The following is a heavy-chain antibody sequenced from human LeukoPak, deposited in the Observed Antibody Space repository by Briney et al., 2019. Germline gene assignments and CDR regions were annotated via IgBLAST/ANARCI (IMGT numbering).Heavy chain of an antibody. Sequence: SETLSLTCTVSGGSISSYYWSWIRQPPGKGLKWIGYIYYSGSTNYNPSLKSRVTISVDTSKNQFSLKLSSVTAADTAVYYCATDSGSWSRAGYFQHWGQGTLVTVSS. CDR1: GGSISSYY. CDR3: ATDSGSWSRAGYFQH. J-gene: IGHJ1*01. V-gene: IGHV4-59*01. D-gene: IGHD6-13*01. CDR2: IYYSGST.